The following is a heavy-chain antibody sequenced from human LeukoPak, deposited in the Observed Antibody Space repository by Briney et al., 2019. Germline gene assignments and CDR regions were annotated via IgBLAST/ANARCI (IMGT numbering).Heavy chain of an antibody. J-gene: IGHJ4*02. V-gene: IGHV4-39*01. CDR3: ARQTGDPTRFFDY. CDR2: IYYSGST. D-gene: IGHD7-27*01. CDR1: GGSISSSSYY. Sequence: SETLSLTCTVSGGSISSSSYYWGWIRQPPGKGLEWIGSIYYSGSTYYNPSLKSRVTISVDTSKNQFSLKLSSVTAADTAVYYCARQTGDPTRFFDYWGQGTLVTVSS.